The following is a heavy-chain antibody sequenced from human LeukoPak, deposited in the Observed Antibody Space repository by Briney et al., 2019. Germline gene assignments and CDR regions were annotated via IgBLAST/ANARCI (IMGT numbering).Heavy chain of an antibody. D-gene: IGHD3-10*02. CDR2: ISYDGSNK. Sequence: GGSLRLSCAASGFTFNSYWMHWVRQAPGKGLEWVAVISYDGSNKYYADSVKGRFTICRDNAKNSLYLQMNSLRAEDTAVYYCAELGITMIGGVWGKGTTVTTSS. CDR3: AELGITMIGGV. CDR1: GFTFNSYW. J-gene: IGHJ6*04. V-gene: IGHV3-30*18.